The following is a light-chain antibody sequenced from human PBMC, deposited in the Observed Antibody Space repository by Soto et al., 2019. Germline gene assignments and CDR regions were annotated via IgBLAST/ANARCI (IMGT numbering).Light chain of an antibody. Sequence: DIQMTQSPSSLSASVGDRVTITCRASRTVLDYLNWYQQKPGRAPQLLIFGATNLQRGVPSRFRGCCSGTTCTLSVTSLQREDCAIYYCQQSFSTPRGFTFGPGTKVNI. V-gene: IGKV1-39*01. CDR2: GAT. CDR1: RTVLDY. CDR3: QQSFSTPRGFT. J-gene: IGKJ3*01.